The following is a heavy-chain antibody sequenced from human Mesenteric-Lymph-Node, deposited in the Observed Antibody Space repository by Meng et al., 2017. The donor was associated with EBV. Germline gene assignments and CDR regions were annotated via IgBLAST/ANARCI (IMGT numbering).Heavy chain of an antibody. CDR1: GDSLSGHS. J-gene: IGHJ4*02. Sequence: VQLKESGPGLVKPPETLSLTCAVSGDSLSGHSWSWVRQSPGKGLEWIGRIYSSGTTTYHPSLKTRVTISVDTSRNQFSLKLTSVTAADTATYYCAREGGHSYGLFLDNWGQGTLVTVSS. D-gene: IGHD5-18*01. CDR2: IYSSGTT. CDR3: AREGGHSYGLFLDN. V-gene: IGHV4-59*11.